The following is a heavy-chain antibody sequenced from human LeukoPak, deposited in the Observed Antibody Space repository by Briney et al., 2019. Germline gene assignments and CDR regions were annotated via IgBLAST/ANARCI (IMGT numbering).Heavy chain of an antibody. Sequence: SETLSLTCAVYGGSFSGYYWSWIRQPPGKGLEWIGEINHSGSTNYNPSLKSRVTISVDTSKNQFSLKLSSVTAADTAVYYCAREGTLVGAECNWFDPWGQGTLVTVSS. D-gene: IGHD1-14*01. J-gene: IGHJ5*02. V-gene: IGHV4-34*01. CDR1: GGSFSGYY. CDR2: INHSGST. CDR3: AREGTLVGAECNWFDP.